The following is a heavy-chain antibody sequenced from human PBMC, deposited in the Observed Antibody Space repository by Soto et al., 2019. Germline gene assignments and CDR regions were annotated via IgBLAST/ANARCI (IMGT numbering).Heavy chain of an antibody. Sequence: QVQLRESGPGLAKPSQTLSLTCTVSGGSINSGGYYWNWIRQHPGKGLEWIGYMYYRGSTYYNPFLKSRVIISAYASENHFSLKLSSVTATDTAVYFCARGYRQSGYSSSWVFDYWGQGTLVNVSS. CDR3: ARGYRQSGYSSSWVFDY. CDR2: MYYRGST. V-gene: IGHV4-31*03. CDR1: GGSINSGGYY. J-gene: IGHJ4*02. D-gene: IGHD6-13*01.